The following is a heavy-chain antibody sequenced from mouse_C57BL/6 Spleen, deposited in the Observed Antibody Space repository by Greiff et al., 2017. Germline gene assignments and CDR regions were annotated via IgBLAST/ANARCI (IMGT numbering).Heavy chain of an antibody. D-gene: IGHD2-4*01. V-gene: IGHV1-52*01. Sequence: QVQLQQPGAELVRPGSSVKLSCKASGYPFTSYWMHWVKPRPIQGLEWIGNLDPSDSETHYNQKFKDKATLTVDKSSSTAYMQLSSLTSEVSAVYYCARGMGYYDYDGGAWFAYWGQGTLVTVSA. CDR1: GYPFTSYW. CDR3: ARGMGYYDYDGGAWFAY. CDR2: LDPSDSET. J-gene: IGHJ3*01.